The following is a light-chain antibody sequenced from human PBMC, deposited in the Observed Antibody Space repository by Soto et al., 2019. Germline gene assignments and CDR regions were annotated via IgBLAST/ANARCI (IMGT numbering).Light chain of an antibody. J-gene: IGLJ3*02. V-gene: IGLV2-8*01. CDR2: EVN. Sequence: QSALTQPPSASGSPGQSVTISCTGTSSDVGGYNYVSWYQQHPGKAPKLMSYEVNKRPSGVPDRFSASKSGNTASLTVSGLQAEDEADYDCNSYTGSDHAVVFGGGTKLTVL. CDR1: SSDVGGYNY. CDR3: NSYTGSDHAVV.